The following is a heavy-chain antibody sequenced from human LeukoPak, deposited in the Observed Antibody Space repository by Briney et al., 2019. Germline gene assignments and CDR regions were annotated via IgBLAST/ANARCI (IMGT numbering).Heavy chain of an antibody. V-gene: IGHV1-18*01. J-gene: IGHJ4*02. D-gene: IGHD2-15*01. CDR1: GYTFTSYG. Sequence: ASVKVSCKASGYTFTSYGISWVRQAPGQGLEWMGWISAYNGNTNYAQKLQGRVTMTTDTSTSTAYMELRSLRSDDTAVYYCARLYCSGGGCYDSNDYWGQGTLVTVSS. CDR2: ISAYNGNT. CDR3: ARLYCSGGGCYDSNDY.